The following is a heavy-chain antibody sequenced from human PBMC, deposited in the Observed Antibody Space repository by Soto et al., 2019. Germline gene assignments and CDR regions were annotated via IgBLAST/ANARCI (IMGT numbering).Heavy chain of an antibody. CDR2: IYPSDSDS. V-gene: IGHV5-51*01. CDR3: ARPGGAHQQNYFDP. CDR1: GYSFTNYW. Sequence: GESLKISCKASGYSFTNYWIAWVRQMPGKGLEYMGIIYPSDSDSRYSPSFQGQVTFSADKSINTAYLQWSSLKASDTAMYYCARPGGAHQQNYFDPWGQGTLVTVSS. J-gene: IGHJ5*02. D-gene: IGHD1-7*01.